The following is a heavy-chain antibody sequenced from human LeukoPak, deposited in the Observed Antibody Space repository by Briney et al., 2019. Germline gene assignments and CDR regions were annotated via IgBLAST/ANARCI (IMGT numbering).Heavy chain of an antibody. V-gene: IGHV4-30-4*01. CDR1: GGSISSGDYY. CDR3: ARGGSGSHRPFDY. D-gene: IGHD3-10*01. Sequence: SETLSLTCTVSGGSISSGDYYWSWIRQPPGKGLEWIGYIYYSGSTYYNPSLKSRVTISVDTSKNQFSLKLSSVTAADTAVYYCARGGSGSHRPFDYWGQGTLVTVSS. J-gene: IGHJ4*02. CDR2: IYYSGST.